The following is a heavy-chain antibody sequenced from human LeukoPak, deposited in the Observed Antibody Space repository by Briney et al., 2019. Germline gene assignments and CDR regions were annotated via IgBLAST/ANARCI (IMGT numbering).Heavy chain of an antibody. Sequence: ASVKLSCKASGYTFTSYYMHWVRQAPGQGLEWMGIINPSGGSTSYAQKFQGRVTMTRDMSTSTVYMELSSLRSEDTAVYYCARETAAGLNYDILTGGDFDPWGQGTLVTVSS. CDR1: GYTFTSYY. CDR2: INPSGGST. V-gene: IGHV1-46*01. D-gene: IGHD3-9*01. CDR3: ARETAAGLNYDILTGGDFDP. J-gene: IGHJ5*02.